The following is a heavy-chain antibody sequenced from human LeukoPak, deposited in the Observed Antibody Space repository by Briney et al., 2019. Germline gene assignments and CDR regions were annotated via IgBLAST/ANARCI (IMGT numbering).Heavy chain of an antibody. CDR2: ISSSSAL. CDR1: GFSFSTYG. J-gene: IGHJ4*02. CDR3: ARDWSAHYFDY. Sequence: GGSLRLSCTASGFSFSTYGFNWVRQAPGKGLEWVSYISSSSALYYTDSVKGRFTISRDNAKNSLYLQMNSLRAEDTAVYYCARDWSAHYFDYWGQGILVTTSS. V-gene: IGHV3-48*04.